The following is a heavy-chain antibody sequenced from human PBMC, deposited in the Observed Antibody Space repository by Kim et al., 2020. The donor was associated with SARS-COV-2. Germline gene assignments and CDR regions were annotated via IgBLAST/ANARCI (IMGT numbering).Heavy chain of an antibody. CDR1: GYTFTSYY. CDR3: ARDHCSGGSCYSGPPGY. D-gene: IGHD2-15*01. CDR2: INPSGGST. V-gene: IGHV1-46*01. Sequence: ASVKVSCKASGYTFTSYYMHWVRQAPGQGLEWMGIINPSGGSTSYAQKFQGRVTMTRDTSTSTVYMELSSLRSEDTAVYYCARDHCSGGSCYSGPPGYWGQGTLVTVSS. J-gene: IGHJ4*02.